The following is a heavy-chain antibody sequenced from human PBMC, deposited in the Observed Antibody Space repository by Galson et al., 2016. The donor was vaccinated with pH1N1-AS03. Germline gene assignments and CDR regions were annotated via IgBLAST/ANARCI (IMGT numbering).Heavy chain of an antibody. CDR1: GGPINNRGYY. CDR3: AKDSDDGPDYNTFDI. V-gene: IGHV4-39*02. D-gene: IGHD4-11*01. J-gene: IGHJ3*02. Sequence: SETLSLTCTVSGGPINNRGYYWGWIRQPPGKGLEFIGAFHNGGNSYYSPSLRSRVAISADTSKNYFSLQLRSVTAADTAVYYCAKDSDDGPDYNTFDIWGQGALVVVSS. CDR2: FHNGGNS.